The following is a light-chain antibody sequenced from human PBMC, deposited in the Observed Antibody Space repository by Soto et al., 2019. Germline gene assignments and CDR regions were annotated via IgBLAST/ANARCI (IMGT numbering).Light chain of an antibody. V-gene: IGKV3-20*01. J-gene: IGKJ1*01. CDR2: GAS. CDR1: QRVSSSY. CDR3: QQYGSSPRT. Sequence: EIVLTQSPGTLSLSPGERATLSCRASQRVSSSYLAWYQQKPGQAPRLLIYGASSRATGIPDRFSGSGSGTDFTLTISRLEPEDFAVYYCQQYGSSPRTFGQRTKVPIK.